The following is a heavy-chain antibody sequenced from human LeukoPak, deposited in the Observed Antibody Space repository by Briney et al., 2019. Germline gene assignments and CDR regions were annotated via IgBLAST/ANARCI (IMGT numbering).Heavy chain of an antibody. V-gene: IGHV5-51*01. J-gene: IGHJ4*02. CDR1: GYSFTSYW. Sequence: GESLKISCKGSGYSFTSYWIGWVRQMPGKGLESMEIIYPGDSDTRYSPSFQGQVTISADKSISTAYLQWSSLKASDTAMYYCARQTGYYDSSGYSVDYWGQGTLVTVSS. CDR2: IYPGDSDT. D-gene: IGHD3-22*01. CDR3: ARQTGYYDSSGYSVDY.